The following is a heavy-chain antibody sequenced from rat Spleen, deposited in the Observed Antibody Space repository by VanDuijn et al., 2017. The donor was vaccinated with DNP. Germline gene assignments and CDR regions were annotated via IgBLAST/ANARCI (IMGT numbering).Heavy chain of an antibody. CDR2: ISPTGGRT. Sequence: EVQLVESGGGLVQPRGSMKLSCSASGFIFSNYDMAWVRQSPTKGLEWVASISPTGGRTYYCDSVKGRFTVSRDNAKSSLYLQMDSLRSEDSATYYCARSLWGYNMDPFAYWGQGTLVTVSS. V-gene: IGHV5-25*01. CDR1: GFIFSNYD. D-gene: IGHD1-5*01. CDR3: ARSLWGYNMDPFAY. J-gene: IGHJ3*01.